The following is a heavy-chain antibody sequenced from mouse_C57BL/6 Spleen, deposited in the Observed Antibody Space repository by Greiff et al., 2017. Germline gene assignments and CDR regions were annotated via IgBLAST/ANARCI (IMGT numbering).Heavy chain of an antibody. Sequence: EVKVVESGGGLVKPGGSLKLSCAASGFTFSDYGMHWVRQAPEKGLEWVAYISSGSSTIYYADTVKGRFTISRDNAKNTLFLQMTSLRSEDTAMYYCARPLLNYFDYWGQGTTLTVSS. CDR1: GFTFSDYG. V-gene: IGHV5-17*01. J-gene: IGHJ2*01. CDR2: ISSGSSTI. D-gene: IGHD2-10*01. CDR3: ARPLLNYFDY.